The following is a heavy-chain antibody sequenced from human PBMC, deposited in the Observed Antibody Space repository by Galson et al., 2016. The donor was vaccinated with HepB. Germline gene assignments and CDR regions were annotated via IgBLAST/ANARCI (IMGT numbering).Heavy chain of an antibody. J-gene: IGHJ4*02. Sequence: SLRLSCAASGSTFNAHWMNWVRQAPGKGLEWVANIRGDGTVSYYAESVRGRFTISRDNAKNSLYLQMNGLRVDETAVYYCSREMTGSYFDWGQGTLVTVSS. CDR3: SREMTGSYFD. CDR2: IRGDGTVS. D-gene: IGHD3-10*01. V-gene: IGHV3-7*01. CDR1: GSTFNAHW.